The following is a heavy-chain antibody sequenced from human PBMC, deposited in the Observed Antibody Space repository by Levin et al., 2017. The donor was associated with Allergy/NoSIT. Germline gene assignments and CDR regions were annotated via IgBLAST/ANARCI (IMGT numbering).Heavy chain of an antibody. CDR1: GFTFSDYY. D-gene: IGHD3-10*01. Sequence: GESLKISCAASGFTFSDYYMSWIRQAPGKGLEWVSYISSSSSYTNYADSVKGRFTISRDNAKNSLYLQMNSLRAEDTAVYYCARELRRRNYYGSGSYYHWGQGTLVTVSS. CDR3: ARELRRRNYYGSGSYYH. V-gene: IGHV3-11*05. J-gene: IGHJ5*02. CDR2: ISSSSSYT.